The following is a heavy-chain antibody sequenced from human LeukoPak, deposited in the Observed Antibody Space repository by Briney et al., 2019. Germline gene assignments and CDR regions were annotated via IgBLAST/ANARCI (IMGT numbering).Heavy chain of an antibody. CDR3: AREDSSGYSGHFDY. CDR2: ISSSGSTI. CDR1: GFTFSSYE. J-gene: IGHJ4*02. Sequence: GGSLRLSCAASGFTFSSYEMNWVRQAPGKGLEWISYISSSGSTIYYADSVKGRFTVSRDNAKNSLYLQMNSLRAEDTAVYYCAREDSSGYSGHFDYWGQGTLVTVSS. D-gene: IGHD3-22*01. V-gene: IGHV3-48*03.